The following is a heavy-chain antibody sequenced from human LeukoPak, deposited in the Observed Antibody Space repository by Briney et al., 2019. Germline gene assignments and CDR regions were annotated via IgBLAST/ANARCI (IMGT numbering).Heavy chain of an antibody. CDR1: GFTFSSYW. CDR2: INSDGSST. CDR3: ARDYYYYYMDV. J-gene: IGHJ6*03. V-gene: IGHV3-74*01. Sequence: GGSLRLSCAAPGFTFSSYWMHWVRQAPGKGLAWVSRINSDGSSTSYADSVKGRFTISRDNAKNTLYLQMNSLRDEDTAVYYCARDYYYYYMDVWGKGTTVTVSS.